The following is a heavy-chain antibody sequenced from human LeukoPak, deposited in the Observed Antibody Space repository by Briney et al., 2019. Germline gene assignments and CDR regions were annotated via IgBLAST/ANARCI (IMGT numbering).Heavy chain of an antibody. D-gene: IGHD6-19*01. Sequence: ASVKVSCKASGYTFTGYYMHWVRQAPGQGLEWVGWINPYSGGTNSAQKFQGRVTMTRDTSISTAYMELRSLKSDDTAVYYCARDITGERAPVTGTGAFDIWGQGTVVTVSS. CDR1: GYTFTGYY. J-gene: IGHJ3*02. V-gene: IGHV1-2*02. CDR3: ARDITGERAPVTGTGAFDI. CDR2: INPYSGGT.